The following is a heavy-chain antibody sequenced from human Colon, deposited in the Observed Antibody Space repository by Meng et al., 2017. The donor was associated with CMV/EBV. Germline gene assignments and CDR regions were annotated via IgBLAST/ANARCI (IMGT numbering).Heavy chain of an antibody. D-gene: IGHD6-19*01. CDR3: ATAMAGVADY. CDR1: GFTFSNYW. V-gene: IGHV3-74*01. Sequence: SFAASGFTFSNYWMNGVRQAPGKGLVWVSRINTDGTGTYYADSVKGRFTISRDNAKNTLYLQMNSLRPEDTAVYYCATAMAGVADYWGPGTLVTVSS. J-gene: IGHJ4*02. CDR2: INTDGTGT.